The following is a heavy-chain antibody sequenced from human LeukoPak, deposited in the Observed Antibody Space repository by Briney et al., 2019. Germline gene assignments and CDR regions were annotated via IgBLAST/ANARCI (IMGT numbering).Heavy chain of an antibody. CDR2: ISSSGSTI. CDR3: ARDLTFGSHRYYFDY. V-gene: IGHV3-48*03. CDR1: GFTFSSYE. D-gene: IGHD3-16*01. J-gene: IGHJ4*02. Sequence: GGSLRLSCAASGFTFSSYEMNWVRQAPGKGLEWVSYISSSGSTIYYADSVKGRFTISRDNAKSSLYLQMNSLRAEDTAVYYCARDLTFGSHRYYFDYWGQGTLVTVSS.